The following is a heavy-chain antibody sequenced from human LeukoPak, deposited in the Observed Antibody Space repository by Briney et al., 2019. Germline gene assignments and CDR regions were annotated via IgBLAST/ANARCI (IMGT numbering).Heavy chain of an antibody. CDR3: ARDFPYSSSWYGNYYYMDV. CDR1: GFTFSSYA. CDR2: ISSNGGST. V-gene: IGHV3-64*01. J-gene: IGHJ6*03. Sequence: AGGSLRLSCAASGFTFSSYAMHWVRQAPGKGLEYVSAISSNGGSTYYANSVKGRFTISRDNSKNTLYLQMGSLRAEDMAVYYCARDFPYSSSWYGNYYYMDVWGKGTTVTVSS. D-gene: IGHD6-13*01.